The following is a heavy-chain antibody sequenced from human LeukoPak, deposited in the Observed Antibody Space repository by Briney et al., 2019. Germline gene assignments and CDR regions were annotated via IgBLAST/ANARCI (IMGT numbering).Heavy chain of an antibody. J-gene: IGHJ3*02. CDR1: GFTFNSYH. Sequence: GGSLRVSCTASGFTFNSYHMNWVRQAPGKGLGWVSYISGNSATIYYVDSVKGRFTISRDNAKNSLFLQMNSLRAEDTAVYYCARDSASIGHNDAFDIWGQGTMVTVSS. V-gene: IGHV3-48*04. D-gene: IGHD3-22*01. CDR2: ISGNSATI. CDR3: ARDSASIGHNDAFDI.